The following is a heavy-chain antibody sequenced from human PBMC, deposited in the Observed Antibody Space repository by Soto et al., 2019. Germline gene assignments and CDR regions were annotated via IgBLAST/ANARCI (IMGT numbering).Heavy chain of an antibody. J-gene: IGHJ4*02. CDR2: IYYSGST. CDR3: ARDDSGSYPLSDY. D-gene: IGHD1-26*01. V-gene: IGHV4-59*01. Sequence: KPSETLSLTCTVSGGSISSYYWSWIRQPPGKGLEWIGYIYYSGSTNYNPSLKSRVTISVDTSKNQFSLKLSSVTAADTAVYYCARDDSGSYPLSDYWGQGTLVTVSS. CDR1: GGSISSYY.